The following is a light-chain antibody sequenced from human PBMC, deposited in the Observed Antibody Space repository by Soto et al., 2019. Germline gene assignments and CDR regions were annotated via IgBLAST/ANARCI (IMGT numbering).Light chain of an antibody. Sequence: QAVLTQPPSVSAAPGQTVTISCSGGSSNIENNYVSWYQHFPGTAPKLLIYEDNNRPSGIPDRFSGSKSGTSATLGITGLQAWDEGDYYCVTWDGNLSAGVFGGGTKLTVL. V-gene: IGLV1-51*02. CDR1: SSNIENNY. CDR2: EDN. CDR3: VTWDGNLSAGV. J-gene: IGLJ2*01.